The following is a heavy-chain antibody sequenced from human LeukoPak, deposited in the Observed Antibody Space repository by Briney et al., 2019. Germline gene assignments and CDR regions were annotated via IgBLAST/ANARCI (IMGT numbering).Heavy chain of an antibody. V-gene: IGHV4-39*01. Sequence: SETLSLTCTVSGGSISSSSYYWGWIRQPPGKGLEWIGSIYYSGSTYYNPSLKSRVTISVDASKNQFSLKLSSVTAADTAVYYCARVHGRGYYDSSGYLNWFDPWGQGTLVTVSS. CDR2: IYYSGST. J-gene: IGHJ5*02. CDR3: ARVHGRGYYDSSGYLNWFDP. D-gene: IGHD3-22*01. CDR1: GGSISSSSYY.